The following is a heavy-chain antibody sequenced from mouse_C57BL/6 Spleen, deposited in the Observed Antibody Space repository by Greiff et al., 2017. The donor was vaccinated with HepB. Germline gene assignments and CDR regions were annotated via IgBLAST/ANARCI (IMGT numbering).Heavy chain of an antibody. J-gene: IGHJ4*01. Sequence: VQLQQPGAELVMPGASVKLSCKASGYTFTSYWMHWVKQRPGQGLEWIGEIDPSDSYTNYNQKFKGKSTLTVDKSSSTAYMQRSSLTSEDSAVYYCARARPGAMDYWGQGTSVTVSS. CDR2: IDPSDSYT. D-gene: IGHD3-1*01. CDR1: GYTFTSYW. CDR3: ARARPGAMDY. V-gene: IGHV1-69*01.